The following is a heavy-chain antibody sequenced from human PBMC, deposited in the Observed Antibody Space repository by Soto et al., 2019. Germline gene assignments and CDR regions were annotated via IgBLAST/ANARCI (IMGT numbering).Heavy chain of an antibody. CDR2: INAGNGNT. J-gene: IGHJ1*01. V-gene: IGHV1-3*01. CDR1: GYTFTSYA. Sequence: GASVKVSCKASGYTFTSYAMHWVRQAPGQRLEWMGWINAGNGNTKYSQKFQGRVTITRDTSASTAYMELSSLRSEDTAVYYCAGVWWGPPLGYFAFGGRGPLDPVSA. CDR3: AGVWWGPPLGYFAF. D-gene: IGHD2-21*02.